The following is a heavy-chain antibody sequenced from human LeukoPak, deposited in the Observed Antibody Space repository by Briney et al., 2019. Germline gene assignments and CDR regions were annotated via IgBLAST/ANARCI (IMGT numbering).Heavy chain of an antibody. Sequence: GGSLILSCAASGFTFSNYWMSWVRQAPGKGLEWVANIKQDGSEKYYVDSVKGRFTISRDNAKNSLYLQMNSLRAEDTALYSCARGYCSSTTCYSAGVKDYWGQGTLVTVSS. CDR1: GFTFSNYW. D-gene: IGHD2-2*01. CDR3: ARGYCSSTTCYSAGVKDY. J-gene: IGHJ4*02. V-gene: IGHV3-7*01. CDR2: IKQDGSEK.